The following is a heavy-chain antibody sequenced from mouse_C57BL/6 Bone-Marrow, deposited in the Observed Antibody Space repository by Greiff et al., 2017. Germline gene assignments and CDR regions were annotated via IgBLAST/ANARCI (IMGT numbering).Heavy chain of an antibody. V-gene: IGHV1-15*01. CDR3: TRFDAPFAY. Sequence: QVQLQQSGAELVRPGASVTMSCKASGYTFTDYEMNWVKQTHVNGLEWIGAIDPETGGTAYNQKFKGKAILTADKSSSTSYMELRSLTSDDSAVYYGTRFDAPFAYWGQGTLVTVSA. CDR2: IDPETGGT. J-gene: IGHJ3*01. D-gene: IGHD2-3*01. CDR1: GYTFTDYE.